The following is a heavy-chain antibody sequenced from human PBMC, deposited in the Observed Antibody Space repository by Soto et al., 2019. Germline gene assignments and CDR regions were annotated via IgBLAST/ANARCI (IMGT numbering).Heavy chain of an antibody. Sequence: SETLSLTCTVSGGSISSYYWSWIRQPPGKGLEWIGYIYYSGSTNYNPSLKSRVTISVDTSKNQFSLKLSSVTAADTAVYYCARVGPADDRSPRGWFDPWGQGTLVTVSS. D-gene: IGHD3-16*01. CDR2: IYYSGST. V-gene: IGHV4-59*01. J-gene: IGHJ5*02. CDR1: GGSISSYY. CDR3: ARVGPADDRSPRGWFDP.